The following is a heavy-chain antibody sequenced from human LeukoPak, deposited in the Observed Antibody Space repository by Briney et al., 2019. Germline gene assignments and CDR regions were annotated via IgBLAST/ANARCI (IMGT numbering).Heavy chain of an antibody. V-gene: IGHV3-23*01. Sequence: GGSLRLSCTASGFTFSAYAMMWVRQAPGKGPEWVSAVRGGGGSAFYADSVKGRFTISRDNSKYTLFLQINSLRAEDTAVYYCARDPNGDYIGAFDMWGPGTMVTVSS. CDR3: ARDPNGDYIGAFDM. CDR2: VRGGGGSA. CDR1: GFTFSAYA. J-gene: IGHJ3*02. D-gene: IGHD4-17*01.